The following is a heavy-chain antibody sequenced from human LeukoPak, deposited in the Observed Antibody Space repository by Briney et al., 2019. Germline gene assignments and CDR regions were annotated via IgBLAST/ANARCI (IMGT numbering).Heavy chain of an antibody. V-gene: IGHV4-61*01. CDR3: ARAVVEMATIFDL. CDR2: IYYSGST. Sequence: SETLSLTCTVSGGSISSGTYYWSWIRQPPGKGLEWIGYIYYSGSTNYNPSLKSRVTISVDTSKNQFSLKLSSVTAADTAVYYCARAVVEMATIFDLWGRGTLVTVSS. J-gene: IGHJ2*01. CDR1: GGSISSGTYY. D-gene: IGHD5-24*01.